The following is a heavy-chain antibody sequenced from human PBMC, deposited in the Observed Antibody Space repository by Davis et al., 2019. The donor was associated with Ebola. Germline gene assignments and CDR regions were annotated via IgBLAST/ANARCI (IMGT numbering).Heavy chain of an antibody. Sequence: SVKVSCKASGGTFSSYAISWVRQAPGQGLEWMGGIIPIFGTANYAQKFQGRVTITADKSTSTAYMELSSLRSEDTAVYYCAGMNSDYYYYYGMDVWGQGTTVTVSS. J-gene: IGHJ6*02. V-gene: IGHV1-69*06. D-gene: IGHD1-26*01. CDR2: IIPIFGTA. CDR1: GGTFSSYA. CDR3: AGMNSDYYYYYGMDV.